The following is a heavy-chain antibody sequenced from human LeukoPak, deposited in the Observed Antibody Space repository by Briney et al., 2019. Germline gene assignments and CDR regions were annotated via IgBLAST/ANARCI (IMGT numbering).Heavy chain of an antibody. CDR1: GYTFTDYY. V-gene: IGHV1-2*02. CDR3: ATDPRTTVFGTFRYYYMDV. J-gene: IGHJ6*03. CDR2: INPDSGYT. D-gene: IGHD3-3*01. Sequence: ASVKVSCKTSGYTFTDYYIHWVRQAPGQGLEWMGWINPDSGYTNYAQKFQGRVTMTRDTSINTAYMELSGLTSDDTAVYYCATDPRTTVFGTFRYYYMDVWGEGTTVAVSS.